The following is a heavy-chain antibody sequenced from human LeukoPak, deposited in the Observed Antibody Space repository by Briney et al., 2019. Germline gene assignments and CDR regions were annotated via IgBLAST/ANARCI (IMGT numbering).Heavy chain of an antibody. CDR2: INPNSGGT. D-gene: IGHD3-10*01. CDR1: GYTFTGYY. J-gene: IGHJ4*02. V-gene: IGHV1-2*04. CDR3: ARGLLWFGEPTLDY. Sequence: ASVKVSCKAYGYTFTGYYMHWVRQAPGQGLEWMGWINPNSGGTNYAQKFQGWVTMTRDTSISTAYMELSRLRSDGTAVYYCARGLLWFGEPTLDYWGQGTLVTVSS.